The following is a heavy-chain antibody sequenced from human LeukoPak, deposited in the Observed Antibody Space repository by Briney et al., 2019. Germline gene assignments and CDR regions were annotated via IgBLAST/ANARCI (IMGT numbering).Heavy chain of an antibody. Sequence: ASVKVSCKASGYTFTSYDINWVRQATGQGLEWMGWMNPNSGNTGYAQKFQGRVTITRNTSISTAYMELSSLRSEDTAVYYCARVVASGSYIDYWGQGTLVTVSS. D-gene: IGHD3-10*01. CDR1: GYTFTSYD. CDR2: MNPNSGNT. CDR3: ARVVASGSYIDY. J-gene: IGHJ4*02. V-gene: IGHV1-8*03.